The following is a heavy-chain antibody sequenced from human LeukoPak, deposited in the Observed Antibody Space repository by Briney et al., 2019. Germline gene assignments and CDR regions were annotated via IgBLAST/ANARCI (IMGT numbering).Heavy chain of an antibody. J-gene: IGHJ4*02. CDR1: GYSFTSYW. V-gene: IGHV5-51*01. D-gene: IGHD2-21*02. CDR2: IYPGDSDT. CDR3: ARLKQGVTAIHSYFDY. Sequence: GESLKISCKGSGYSFTSYWIGWVRQMPGKGLEWMGIIYPGDSDTRYSPSFQGQVTISADKSISTAYLQWNSLKASDTAMYYCARLKQGVTAIHSYFDYWGQGTLVTVSS.